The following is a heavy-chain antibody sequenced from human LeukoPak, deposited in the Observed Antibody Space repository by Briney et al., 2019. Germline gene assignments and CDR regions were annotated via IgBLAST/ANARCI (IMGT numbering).Heavy chain of an antibody. CDR1: GGSISSYY. CDR3: ARLEYSGYEEDAFDI. V-gene: IGHV4-59*08. Sequence: PSETLSLTCTVPGGSISSYYWSWIRQPPGKGLEWIGYIYYSGSTNYNPSLKSRVTISVDTSKNQFSLKLSSVTAADTAVYYCARLEYSGYEEDAFDIWGQGTMVTVSS. D-gene: IGHD5-12*01. J-gene: IGHJ3*02. CDR2: IYYSGST.